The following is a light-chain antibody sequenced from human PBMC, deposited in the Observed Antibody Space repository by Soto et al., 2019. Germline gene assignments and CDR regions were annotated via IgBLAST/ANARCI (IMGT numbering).Light chain of an antibody. Sequence: EIVMTQSPATLSASPGGRATLSCRASQSVSSYLAWYQQRPGQPPRLLIYRASTRATGIPARFSGSGSGTEFSLSISSLQSEDFAVYYCQQYSTWPPRYTFGQGTKLEI. CDR1: QSVSSY. CDR2: RAS. V-gene: IGKV3-15*01. J-gene: IGKJ2*01. CDR3: QQYSTWPPRYT.